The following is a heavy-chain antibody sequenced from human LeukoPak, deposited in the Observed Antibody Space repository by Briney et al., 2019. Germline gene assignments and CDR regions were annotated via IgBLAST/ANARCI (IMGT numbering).Heavy chain of an antibody. J-gene: IGHJ4*02. Sequence: KASETLSLTCTVSSGSIFNNNWWSWVRQPPGKGLEWIGQIFHSGSTSYSPSLKSRVTISMDKSKNQISLRLNSVTAADTAMYYCAKSGGYGLIDYWGQGTLVTVSS. CDR2: IFHSGST. CDR3: AKSGGYGLIDY. V-gene: IGHV4-4*02. CDR1: SGSIFNNNW. D-gene: IGHD1-26*01.